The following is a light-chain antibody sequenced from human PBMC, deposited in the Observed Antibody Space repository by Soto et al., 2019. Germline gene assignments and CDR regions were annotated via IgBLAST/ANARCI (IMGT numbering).Light chain of an antibody. CDR3: SSYTSTSTLLYV. CDR1: SSDVGDYNY. J-gene: IGLJ1*01. CDR2: DVS. V-gene: IGLV2-14*01. Sequence: QSALTQPASVSGSPGQSITISCTGTSSDVGDYNYVSWYQQHPGKAPKLMIYDVSNRPSGVSNRFSGSKSGNTASLTISGRQAEDEADYYCSSYTSTSTLLYVFGTGTKLTVL.